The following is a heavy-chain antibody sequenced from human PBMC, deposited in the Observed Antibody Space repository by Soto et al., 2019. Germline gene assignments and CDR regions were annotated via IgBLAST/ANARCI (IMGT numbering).Heavy chain of an antibody. Sequence: EEELLESGGGLVQPGGSLRLSCAASGFTLSTYGMTWVRQAPGKGLEWVSAITGTGGNTYYVDSMKGRFTVSRDNSKNMLYLHVNSLRAEDTAVYYCARIRGYYYGLDLWGQGTTVTVSS. CDR2: ITGTGGNT. V-gene: IGHV3-23*01. CDR3: ARIRGYYYGLDL. J-gene: IGHJ6*02. CDR1: GFTLSTYG.